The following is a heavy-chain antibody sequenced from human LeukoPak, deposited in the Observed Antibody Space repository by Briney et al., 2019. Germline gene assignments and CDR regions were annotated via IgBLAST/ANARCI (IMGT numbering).Heavy chain of an antibody. CDR2: INPDGGNT. CDR3: ARDFSTYYDSSSFYGDSCFDY. J-gene: IGHJ4*02. V-gene: IGHV1-46*01. Sequence: GASVKVSCKASGYTFTNSYIHWVRQAPGQVLEWMGLINPDGGNTNYAQNFQGRVTLTRDTSTSTVYMELNSLRAEDTAVYYCARDFSTYYDSSSFYGDSCFDYWGQGILVTVSS. CDR1: GYTFTNSY. D-gene: IGHD3-22*01.